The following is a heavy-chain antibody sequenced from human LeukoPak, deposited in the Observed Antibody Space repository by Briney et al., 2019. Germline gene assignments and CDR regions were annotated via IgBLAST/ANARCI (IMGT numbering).Heavy chain of an antibody. J-gene: IGHJ6*04. V-gene: IGHV3-53*01. CDR2: IYSGGST. Sequence: GGSLRLSCAASGFTVSSNYMSWVRQAPGKGLEWVSVIYSGGSTYYVDSVKGRFTVSRDTSKNTLYLQMNSLRAEDTAVYYCARHMEITIFGVAVIGGTDVWGKGTTVTVSS. D-gene: IGHD3-3*01. CDR1: GFTVSSNY. CDR3: ARHMEITIFGVAVIGGTDV.